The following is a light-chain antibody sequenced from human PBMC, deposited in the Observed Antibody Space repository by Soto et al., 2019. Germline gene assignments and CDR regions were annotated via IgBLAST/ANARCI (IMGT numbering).Light chain of an antibody. J-gene: IGKJ4*01. CDR1: QGISSY. V-gene: IGKV1-9*01. CDR2: AAS. Sequence: IHMTHSPSFLSASVLYRVTITFLASQGISSYLAWYQQKPGKAPKLLIYAASTLQSGVPSRFSGSGSGTEFTLTISSLRPEDFATYYCQQLNSYPVTFGGGTKVDIK. CDR3: QQLNSYPVT.